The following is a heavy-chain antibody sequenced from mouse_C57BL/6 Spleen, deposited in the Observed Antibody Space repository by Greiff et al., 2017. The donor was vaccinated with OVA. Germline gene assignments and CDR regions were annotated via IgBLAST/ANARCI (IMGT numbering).Heavy chain of an antibody. V-gene: IGHV3-6*01. D-gene: IGHD5-2*01. CDR1: GYSITSGYY. Sequence: EVQRVESGPGLVKPSQSLSLTCSVTGYSITSGYYWNWIRQFPGNKLEWMGYISYDGSNNYNPSLKNRISITRDTSKNQFFLKLNSVTTEDTATYYCARGEYDYDAMDYWGQGTSVTVSS. J-gene: IGHJ4*01. CDR2: ISYDGSN. CDR3: ARGEYDYDAMDY.